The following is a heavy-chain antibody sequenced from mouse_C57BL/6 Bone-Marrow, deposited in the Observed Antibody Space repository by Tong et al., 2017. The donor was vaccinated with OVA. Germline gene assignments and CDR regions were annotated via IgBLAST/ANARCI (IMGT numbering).Heavy chain of an antibody. CDR2: ISDGGSYT. CDR3: ARGWGFAY. Sequence: EVQLQESGGGLVKPGGSLKLSCAASGFTFSSYAMSWVRQTPEKRLEWVATISDGGSYTYHPDNVKGRFTISRDNAKNNLYLQMSHLKSEDTAMYYCARGWGFAYWGQGTLVTVSA. J-gene: IGHJ3*01. CDR1: GFTFSSYA. V-gene: IGHV5-4*01. D-gene: IGHD1-1*02.